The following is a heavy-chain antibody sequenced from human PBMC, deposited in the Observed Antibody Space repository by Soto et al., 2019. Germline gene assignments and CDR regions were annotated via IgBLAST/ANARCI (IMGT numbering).Heavy chain of an antibody. Sequence: TLSLTCTVYGGSISSDYWSLSRQPPGKGLEWIGYIYYSGSTNYNPSLKSRVTISVDTSKNQFSLKLSSVTAADTAVYYCARGRIQLWYPFDYWGQGTLVTVSS. CDR1: GGSISSDY. D-gene: IGHD5-18*01. CDR3: ARGRIQLWYPFDY. J-gene: IGHJ4*02. CDR2: IYYSGST. V-gene: IGHV4-59*01.